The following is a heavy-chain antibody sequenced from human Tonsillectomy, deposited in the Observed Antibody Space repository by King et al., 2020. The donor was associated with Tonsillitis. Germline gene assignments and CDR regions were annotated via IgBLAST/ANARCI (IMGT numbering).Heavy chain of an antibody. Sequence: VQLVESGGGLVQPGGSLRLSCAASGFTFSSYAMSWVRQAPGKGLEWVSAISGSGGSTYYADSVKGRLTISRDNSKNTLYLQMNSLRAEDTAVYYCANGVGATTNFDYWGQGTLVTVSS. CDR2: ISGSGGST. V-gene: IGHV3-23*04. CDR3: ANGVGATTNFDY. CDR1: GFTFSSYA. J-gene: IGHJ4*02. D-gene: IGHD1-26*01.